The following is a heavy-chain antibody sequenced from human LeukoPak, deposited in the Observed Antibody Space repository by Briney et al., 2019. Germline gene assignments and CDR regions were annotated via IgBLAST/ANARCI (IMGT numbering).Heavy chain of an antibody. D-gene: IGHD2-15*01. CDR2: INTNTGNP. Sequence: ASVKVSCKASGYTFTSYAMNWVRQAPGRGLEWMGWINTNTGNPTYAQGFTGRFVFSLDTSVSTAYLQISSLKAEDTAVYYCARQSIPGYCSGGSCYSGYWGQGTLVTVSS. J-gene: IGHJ4*02. CDR1: GYTFTSYA. CDR3: ARQSIPGYCSGGSCYSGY. V-gene: IGHV7-4-1*02.